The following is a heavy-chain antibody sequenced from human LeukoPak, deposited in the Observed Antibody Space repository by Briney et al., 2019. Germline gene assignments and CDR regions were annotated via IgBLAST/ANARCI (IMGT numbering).Heavy chain of an antibody. Sequence: GESLKISCKGSGYCFTDYWISWVRQMPGKGLEWMGRIDPSDSYTNYSPSSQGHVTISADKSINTAYLQWSSLKASDTAMYYCARHLSSGRYSDYWGQGTLVIVSS. CDR3: ARHLSSGRYSDY. V-gene: IGHV5-10-1*01. D-gene: IGHD6-19*01. J-gene: IGHJ4*02. CDR1: GYCFTDYW. CDR2: IDPSDSYT.